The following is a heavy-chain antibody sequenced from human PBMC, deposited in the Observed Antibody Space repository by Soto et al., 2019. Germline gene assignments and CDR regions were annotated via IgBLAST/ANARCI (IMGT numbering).Heavy chain of an antibody. Sequence: SENLALTCSFSVDSISNSGNYLGWIRRPPGKGLEWIGTMDYSGDTSYNPSLRSRVTISADTSKNQFSLRLSSVSVADTAVYYCARRPPLYASERSRFDIWGQGAMVTVSS. V-gene: IGHV4-39*01. J-gene: IGHJ4*02. CDR3: ARRPPLYASERSRFDI. CDR1: VDSISNSGNY. CDR2: MDYSGDT. D-gene: IGHD3-9*01.